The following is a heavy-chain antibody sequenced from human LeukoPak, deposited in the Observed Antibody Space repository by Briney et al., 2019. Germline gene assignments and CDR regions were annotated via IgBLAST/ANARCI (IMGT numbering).Heavy chain of an antibody. CDR3: ARESSYYLDY. CDR2: ISSSSSGM. D-gene: IGHD6-13*01. V-gene: IGHV3-48*02. CDR1: GFTFSTYS. Sequence: GGSLRLSCAASGFTFSTYSMNWVRQAPGKGLEWVSYISSSSSGMYYADSVKGRFTISRDNAKNSLYLQMNSLRDEDTAVYYCARESSYYLDYWGQGTLVAASS. J-gene: IGHJ4*02.